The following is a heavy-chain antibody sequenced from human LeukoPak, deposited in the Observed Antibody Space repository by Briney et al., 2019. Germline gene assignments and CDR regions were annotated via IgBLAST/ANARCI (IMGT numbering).Heavy chain of an antibody. D-gene: IGHD6-13*01. Sequence: KAGGSLRLSCAASGFTFSNAWMSWVRQAPGKGLEWVGHIKSKTDGGTTDYAAPVKGRFTISRDDSKITLYLQMNSLKTEDTAVYYSSRQQLVQDYWGQGPLVTVSS. CDR2: IKSKTDGGTT. J-gene: IGHJ4*02. CDR3: SRQQLVQDY. V-gene: IGHV3-15*01. CDR1: GFTFSNAW.